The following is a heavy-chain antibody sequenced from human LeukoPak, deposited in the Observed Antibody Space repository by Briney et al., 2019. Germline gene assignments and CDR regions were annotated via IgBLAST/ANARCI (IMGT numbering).Heavy chain of an antibody. V-gene: IGHV1-24*01. D-gene: IGHD3-9*01. CDR2: FDPGDAGR. CDR1: GYSINELY. Sequence: ASVKVACKVSGYSINELYIHWMRQAPGKGLEWMGGFDPGDAGRIYAQRLQGSVTMTEDQSTDTAYMELSSLRSEDTAVYYCATDKRQYNILTAYFKAEYFQYWGQGTLVTVSA. CDR3: ATDKRQYNILTAYFKAEYFQY. J-gene: IGHJ1*01.